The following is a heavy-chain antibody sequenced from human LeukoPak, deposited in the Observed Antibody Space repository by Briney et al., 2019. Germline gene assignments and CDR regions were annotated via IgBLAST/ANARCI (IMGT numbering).Heavy chain of an antibody. D-gene: IGHD3-3*01. CDR2: INHSGST. Sequence: PSETLTLTCAVYGGSFSGYYWSWIRQPPGKGLERIGEINHSGSTNYNPSLKSRVTISVDASKNQFSLKLSSVTAADTAVYYCARGAWITIFGVVIRTPFDPWGQGTLVTVSS. CDR3: ARGAWITIFGVVIRTPFDP. CDR1: GGSFSGYY. J-gene: IGHJ5*02. V-gene: IGHV4-34*01.